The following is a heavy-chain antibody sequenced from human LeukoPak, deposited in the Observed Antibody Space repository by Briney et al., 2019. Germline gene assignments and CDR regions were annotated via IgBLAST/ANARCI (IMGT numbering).Heavy chain of an antibody. V-gene: IGHV4-59*08. CDR1: GGSITSYY. CDR2: IHYSGIT. D-gene: IGHD6-19*01. J-gene: IGHJ3*02. Sequence: HPSETLSLTCTVSGGSITSYYWSWIRQPPGKGLEWIAYIHYSGITNHNPSLKSRVTISVDTSKNQFSLKVSSMTAADTAVYYCATSPGIAVAADIWGQGTMVTVSS. CDR3: ATSPGIAVAADI.